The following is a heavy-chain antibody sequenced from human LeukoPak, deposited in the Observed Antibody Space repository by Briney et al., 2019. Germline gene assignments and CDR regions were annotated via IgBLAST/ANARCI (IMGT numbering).Heavy chain of an antibody. CDR1: GXTFSSYG. Sequence: GRSLRLSCAASGXTFSSYGMHWVRQAPGKGLEWVAVIWYDGSNKYYADSVKGRFTISRDNSKNTLYLQMNSLRAEDTAVYYCARSLEYSSAWYTYYFDSWGQGTLVTVSS. CDR3: ARSLEYSSAWYTYYFDS. V-gene: IGHV3-33*01. CDR2: IWYDGSNK. D-gene: IGHD6-19*01. J-gene: IGHJ4*02.